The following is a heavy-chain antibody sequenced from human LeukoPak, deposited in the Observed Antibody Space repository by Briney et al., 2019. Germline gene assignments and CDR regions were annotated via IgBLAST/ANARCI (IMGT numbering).Heavy chain of an antibody. D-gene: IGHD2-2*01. CDR2: IYYSGST. V-gene: IGHV4-34*01. Sequence: SETLSLTCAVYGGSFSGYYWGWIRQPPGKGLEWIGSIYYSGSTYYNPSLKSRVTISVDTSKNQFSLKLSSVTAADTAVYYCARGPTSRGYCSSTSCPRGYYYYGMDVWGQGTTVTVSS. CDR3: ARGPTSRGYCSSTSCPRGYYYYGMDV. CDR1: GGSFSGYY. J-gene: IGHJ6*02.